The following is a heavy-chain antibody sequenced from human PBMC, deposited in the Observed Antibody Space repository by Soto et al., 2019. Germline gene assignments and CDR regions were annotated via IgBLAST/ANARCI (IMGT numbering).Heavy chain of an antibody. CDR1: GYSFTSLD. J-gene: IGHJ4*02. Sequence: ASVKVSCKASGYSFTSLDINWVRQTAGQGLEWMGWMQPSTGRTGYAQKFQGRVTMTRDTSINTAYMELTTLTSDDTAVYYCARAGEETYYYDSSGYYFDYWGQGTLVTVSS. D-gene: IGHD3-22*01. CDR3: ARAGEETYYYDSSGYYFDY. V-gene: IGHV1-8*01. CDR2: MQPSTGRT.